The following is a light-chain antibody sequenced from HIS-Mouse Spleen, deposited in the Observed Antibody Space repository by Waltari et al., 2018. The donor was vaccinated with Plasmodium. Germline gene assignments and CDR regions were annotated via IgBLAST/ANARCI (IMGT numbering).Light chain of an antibody. CDR3: QQYNNWSFT. J-gene: IGKJ3*01. V-gene: IGKV3-15*01. CDR1: QRVSSN. CDR2: GAS. Sequence: EIVMTQSPATLSVSPGERATLSCRASQRVSSNLAWYQQNPVQAPRLLIYGASTRATGIPARFSGSGSGTEFTLTISSLQSEDFAVYYCQQYNNWSFTFGPGTKVDIK.